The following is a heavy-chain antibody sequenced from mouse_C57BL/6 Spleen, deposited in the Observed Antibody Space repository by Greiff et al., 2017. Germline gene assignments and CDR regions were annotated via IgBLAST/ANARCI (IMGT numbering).Heavy chain of an antibody. Sequence: QVQLQQPGAELVRPGTSVKLSCKASGYTFTSYWMHWVKQRPGQGLEWIGVIDPSDSYTNYNQKFKGKATLTVDTSSSTAYMQLSSLTSEDSAVYDCAREGYGDYPAWFAYWGQGTLVTVSA. D-gene: IGHD2-13*01. J-gene: IGHJ3*01. CDR2: IDPSDSYT. CDR1: GYTFTSYW. V-gene: IGHV1-59*01. CDR3: AREGYGDYPAWFAY.